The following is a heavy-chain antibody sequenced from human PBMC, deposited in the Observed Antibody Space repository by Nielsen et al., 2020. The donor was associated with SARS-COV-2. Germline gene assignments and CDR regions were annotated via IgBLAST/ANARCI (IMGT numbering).Heavy chain of an antibody. CDR2: IIPSFGTE. CDR1: GDTFRSHA. Sequence: SVKVSCKASGDTFRSHAISWVRQAPGQGLEWMGGIIPSFGTEIYAQKLQGRITITADELTNTVYMELYSLRSEDTAVFYCARVRGSCSGSTCPMDYWGQGTLVTVSS. D-gene: IGHD2-2*01. V-gene: IGHV1-69*13. CDR3: ARVRGSCSGSTCPMDY. J-gene: IGHJ4*02.